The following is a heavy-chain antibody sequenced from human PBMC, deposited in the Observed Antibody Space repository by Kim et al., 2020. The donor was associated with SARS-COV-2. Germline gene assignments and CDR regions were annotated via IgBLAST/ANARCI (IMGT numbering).Heavy chain of an antibody. CDR2: ISGSGGST. Sequence: GGSLRLSCAASGFTFSSYAMSWVRQAPGKGLEWVSAISGSGGSTYYADSVKGRFTISRDNSKNTLYLQMNSLRAEDTAVYYCAKGSAAAPSYYYYGMDVWGQGTTVTVSS. J-gene: IGHJ6*02. D-gene: IGHD6-13*01. CDR3: AKGSAAAPSYYYYGMDV. V-gene: IGHV3-23*01. CDR1: GFTFSSYA.